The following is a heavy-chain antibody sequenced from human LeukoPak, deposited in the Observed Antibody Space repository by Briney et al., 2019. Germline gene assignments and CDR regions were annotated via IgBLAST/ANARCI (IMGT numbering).Heavy chain of an antibody. CDR1: GFTFNTYS. CDR2: IISSSSYK. D-gene: IGHD5-12*01. Sequence: PGGSLRLSCAASGFTFNTYSMNWARQAPGKGLEWVSSIISSSSYKYYADSMKGRFTIPRDNAKNSLYLQMNSLRAEDTAVYYCAGSGYAAADYFDYWGQGTLVTVSS. V-gene: IGHV3-21*01. CDR3: AGSGYAAADYFDY. J-gene: IGHJ4*02.